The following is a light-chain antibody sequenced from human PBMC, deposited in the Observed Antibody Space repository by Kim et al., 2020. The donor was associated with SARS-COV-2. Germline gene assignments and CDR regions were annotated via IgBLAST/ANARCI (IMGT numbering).Light chain of an antibody. CDR3: LLYYGGALL. CDR2: STN. Sequence: PGGTVTLTCACSSSAVSGAFYPGWLQQEPGQPPRSLNYSTNEKHSWTPSRFSGSLLGGKAALTLSGVQPEDESDYYFLLYYGGALLFGGGTQLTVL. V-gene: IGLV7-43*01. CDR1: SSAVSGAFY. J-gene: IGLJ2*01.